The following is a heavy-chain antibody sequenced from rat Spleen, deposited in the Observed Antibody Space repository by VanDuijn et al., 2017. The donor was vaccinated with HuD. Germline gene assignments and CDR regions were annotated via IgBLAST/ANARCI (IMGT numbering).Heavy chain of an antibody. CDR1: GFTFSDYY. D-gene: IGHD1-9*01. Sequence: EVQLVESGGGLVQPGRSLKLSCAASGFTFSDYYMAWVRQAPKMGLEWVASISYEVTSTYSGDSVKGRFTISRDNAKSTLYLLMNSLRSEDTATYYCARHEDYGYNYFDYWGQGVMVTVSS. CDR2: ISYEVTST. CDR3: ARHEDYGYNYFDY. J-gene: IGHJ2*01. V-gene: IGHV5-22*01.